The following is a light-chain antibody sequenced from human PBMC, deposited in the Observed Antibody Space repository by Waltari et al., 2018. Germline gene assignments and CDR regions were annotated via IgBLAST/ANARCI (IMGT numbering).Light chain of an antibody. CDR1: PGDIGTYCP. V-gene: IGLV2-23*02. CDR3: CSYAGPTINWV. J-gene: IGLJ3*02. CDR2: EVI. Sequence: QSALPPPASASGSPGQPLHISSTGNPGDIGTYCPVSWYQQHPGKAPKLIISEVINRPSCVSNRFSGSNSGNTASLTISGLQTEDEAEYFCCSYAGPTINWVFGGGTKLTVL.